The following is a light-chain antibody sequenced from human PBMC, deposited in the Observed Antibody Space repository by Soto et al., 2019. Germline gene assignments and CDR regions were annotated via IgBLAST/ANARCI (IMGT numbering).Light chain of an antibody. CDR2: GAS. J-gene: IGKJ2*01. CDR3: QQYNNGYT. CDR1: QSVSSN. Sequence: EIVMTQSPATLSVSPGARATLSCRASQSVSSNLAWYQQKPGQTPRLLIYGASTRATGIPGRFSGSGSGTEFTLTISSLQSEDVAVYYCQQYNNGYTFGQGTKLEIK. V-gene: IGKV3-15*01.